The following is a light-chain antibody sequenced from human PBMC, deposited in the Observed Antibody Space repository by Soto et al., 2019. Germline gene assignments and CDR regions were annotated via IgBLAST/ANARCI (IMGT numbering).Light chain of an antibody. CDR3: CSYAGSYTHYV. CDR2: AVT. J-gene: IGLJ1*01. CDR1: SSDVGGYNY. V-gene: IGLV2-11*01. Sequence: QSVLTQPRSVSGSPGQSVTISCTGTSSDVGGYNYVSWYQQYPGKAPKVVIYAVTKRPSGVPDRISGSKSGNTASLTISGLQAEDEADYYCCSYAGSYTHYVFGTGTKFTVL.